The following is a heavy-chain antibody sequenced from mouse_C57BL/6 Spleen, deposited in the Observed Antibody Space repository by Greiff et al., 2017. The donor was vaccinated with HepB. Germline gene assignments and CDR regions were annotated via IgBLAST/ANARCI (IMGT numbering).Heavy chain of an antibody. CDR1: GYTFTDYN. Sequence: EVQLQQSGPELVKPGASVKMSCKASGYTFTDYNMHWVKQSHGKSLEWIGYINPNNGGTSYNQKFKGKATLTVNKSSSTAYMELRSLTSEDSAVYYWGRTRGYGRSYGDFDVWGTGTTVTVSS. D-gene: IGHD3-1*01. J-gene: IGHJ1*03. CDR2: INPNNGGT. V-gene: IGHV1-22*01. CDR3: GRTRGYGRSYGDFDV.